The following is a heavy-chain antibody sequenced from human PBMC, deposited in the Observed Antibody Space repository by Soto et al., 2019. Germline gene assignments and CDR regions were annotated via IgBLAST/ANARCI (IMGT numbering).Heavy chain of an antibody. CDR3: ARDLKETAAISIAFDI. V-gene: IGHV4-59*01. D-gene: IGHD2-2*02. Sequence: PSETLSLTCTVSGGSISSYYWSWIRQPPGKGLEWIGYIYYSGSTNYTPSLKSRVTISVDTSKNQFSLKLSSVTAADTAVYYCARDLKETAAISIAFDIWGQGTMVTVSS. CDR2: IYYSGST. CDR1: GGSISSYY. J-gene: IGHJ3*02.